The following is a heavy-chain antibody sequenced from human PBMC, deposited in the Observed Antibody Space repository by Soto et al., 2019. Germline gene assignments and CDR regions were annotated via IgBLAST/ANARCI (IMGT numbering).Heavy chain of an antibody. V-gene: IGHV3-7*01. J-gene: IGHJ3*01. CDR1: GFTFSDYS. CDR2: IKQDGGEE. D-gene: IGHD5-12*01. CDR3: ESVRFQSRAQTKYSAFDF. Sequence: PGESLKISCAASGFTFSDYSMSWVRQSPEKGLEGVANIKQDGGEEDYVDSVKGRLTISRDNAKNSLYLQMNSLRAEDTAIYYCESVRFQSRAQTKYSAFDFWRQGKMVTVSS.